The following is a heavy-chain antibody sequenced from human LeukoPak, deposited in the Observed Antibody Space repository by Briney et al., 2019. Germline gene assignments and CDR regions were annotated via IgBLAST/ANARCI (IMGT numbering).Heavy chain of an antibody. J-gene: IGHJ4*02. D-gene: IGHD5-18*01. CDR2: LYSGCRT. CDR1: GFSVSSDY. V-gene: IGHV3-53*01. Sequence: GGSLRLSCVASGFSVSSDYMTWVRQAPGKGLEWVSVLYSGCRTYYADSVKGRFTISRDNSKNPLYLQMNNLRVEDTAVYYCARCHTALNYWGQGTLVTASS. CDR3: ARCHTALNY.